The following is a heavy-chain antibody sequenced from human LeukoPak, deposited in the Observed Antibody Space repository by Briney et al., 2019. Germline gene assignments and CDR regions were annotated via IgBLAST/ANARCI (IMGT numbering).Heavy chain of an antibody. CDR1: GFTFSSYA. Sequence: GGSLRLSCAASGFTFSSYAMSWVRQAPRKGLEWVSAISGSGGSTYYADSVKGRFTISRDNSKNTLYLQMNSLRAEDTAVYYCAKVPVSGSYLYYFDYWGQGTLVTVSS. V-gene: IGHV3-23*01. J-gene: IGHJ4*02. D-gene: IGHD1-26*01. CDR3: AKVPVSGSYLYYFDY. CDR2: ISGSGGST.